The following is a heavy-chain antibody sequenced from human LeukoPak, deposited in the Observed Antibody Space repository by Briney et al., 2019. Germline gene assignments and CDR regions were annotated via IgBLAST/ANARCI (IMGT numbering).Heavy chain of an antibody. Sequence: PSQTLSLTCTVSAGSISSGGYYWNWIRQHPGRGLEWIGFIYYSGNTYYNPSLKSRVTISVDTSKNQFSLKLSSVTAADTAVYYCARRVGDKDYFDYWGQGTLVTVSS. CDR1: AGSISSGGYY. D-gene: IGHD1-26*01. V-gene: IGHV4-31*03. CDR2: IYYSGNT. J-gene: IGHJ4*02. CDR3: ARRVGDKDYFDY.